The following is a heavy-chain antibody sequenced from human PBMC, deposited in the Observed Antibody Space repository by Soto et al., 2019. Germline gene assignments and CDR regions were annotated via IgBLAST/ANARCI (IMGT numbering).Heavy chain of an antibody. CDR1: GFSFSSYW. J-gene: IGHJ3*01. Sequence: EVQLVESGGGLVQPGGSLRLSCADSGFSFSSYWMHCVRQGPGKGLLWVSRINTDGSSTNYADSVKGRFTISRDNAKNTVYPQMNSLRAEDTAVYYCARSPGGYYIDWGQGTMVTVSS. CDR3: ARSPGGYYID. CDR2: INTDGSST. V-gene: IGHV3-74*01. D-gene: IGHD3-9*01.